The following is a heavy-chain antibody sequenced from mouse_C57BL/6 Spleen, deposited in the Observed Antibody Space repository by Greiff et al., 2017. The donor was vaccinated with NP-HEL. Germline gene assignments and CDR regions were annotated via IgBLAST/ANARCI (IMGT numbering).Heavy chain of an antibody. V-gene: IGHV7-3*01. J-gene: IGHJ2*01. CDR3: ATIQDYFDY. CDR2: IRNKANGYTT. Sequence: EVKLEESGGGLVQPGGSLSLSCAASGFTFTDYYMSWVRQPPGKALEWLGFIRNKANGYTTEYSASVKGRFTISRDNSQSILYLQMNALRAEDSATYYCATIQDYFDYWGQGTTLTVSS. CDR1: GFTFTDYY.